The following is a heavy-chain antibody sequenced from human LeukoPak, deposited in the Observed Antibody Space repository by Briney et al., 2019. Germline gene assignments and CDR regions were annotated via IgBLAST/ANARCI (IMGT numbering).Heavy chain of an antibody. CDR3: ARATTAYCTGGICPNSDY. V-gene: IGHV4-59*01. D-gene: IGHD2-8*02. CDR2: VYYSGST. J-gene: IGHJ4*02. CDR1: GGSITSYY. Sequence: SETLSLTCIVSGGSITSYYWSWIRQPPGGGLEWIGYVYYSGSTDYNPSLKSRVTISVDTSKNQFSLKLTSVTAADTALYYCARATTAYCTGGICPNSDYWGQATLVTVSS.